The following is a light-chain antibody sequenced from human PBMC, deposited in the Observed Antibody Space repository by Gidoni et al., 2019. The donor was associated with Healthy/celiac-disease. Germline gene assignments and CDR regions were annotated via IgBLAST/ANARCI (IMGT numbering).Light chain of an antibody. CDR1: QSVSSY. CDR3: QQRSNWPPLT. V-gene: IGKV3-11*01. CDR2: DAS. Sequence: EIVLTQSPATLSLSPGERATPSCRASQSVSSYLAWYQQKPGQAPRLLIYDASNRATGIPARFSGSGSGTDFTLTISSLEPEDFAVYYCQQRSNWPPLTFGGVTKVEIK. J-gene: IGKJ4*01.